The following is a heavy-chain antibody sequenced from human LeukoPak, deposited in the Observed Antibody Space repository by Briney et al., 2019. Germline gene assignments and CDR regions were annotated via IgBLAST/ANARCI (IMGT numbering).Heavy chain of an antibody. Sequence: ASVKVSCKASGYTFTSYGISWVRQAPGQGLEWMGWISAYNGNTNYAQKLQGRVTMTTDTSTSTAYMELRSLRSDDTAVYYCARLAAARGAFWFDPWGQGTLVTVSS. CDR1: GYTFTSYG. J-gene: IGHJ5*02. D-gene: IGHD6-6*01. CDR3: ARLAAARGAFWFDP. CDR2: ISAYNGNT. V-gene: IGHV1-18*01.